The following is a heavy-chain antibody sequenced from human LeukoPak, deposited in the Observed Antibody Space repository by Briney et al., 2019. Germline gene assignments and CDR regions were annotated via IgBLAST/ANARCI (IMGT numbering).Heavy chain of an antibody. CDR2: INPSGGST. Sequence: ASVKVSCKASGYTFTSYYMQWVRQAPGQGLEWMGIINPSGGSTSYAQKFQGRVTMTRDTSTSTVYMELSSLRSEDTAVYYCARGAKSGYNYRAYYFDYWGQGTLVTVSS. D-gene: IGHD5-24*01. CDR1: GYTFTSYY. J-gene: IGHJ4*02. V-gene: IGHV1-46*01. CDR3: ARGAKSGYNYRAYYFDY.